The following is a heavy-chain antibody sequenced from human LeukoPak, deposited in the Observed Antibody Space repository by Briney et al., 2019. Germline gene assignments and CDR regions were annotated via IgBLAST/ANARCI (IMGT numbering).Heavy chain of an antibody. Sequence: SETLSLTCTVSGGSISSNNCYWGWIRQPPGKGLEWIGTISYSGSTWYNPSLKSRVTMSVDTSKNQFSLKLSSVTAADTAVYYCAVDYGDYLTYYWGQGTLVTVSS. CDR3: AVDYGDYLTYY. CDR2: ISYSGST. J-gene: IGHJ4*02. CDR1: GGSISSNNCY. D-gene: IGHD4-17*01. V-gene: IGHV4-39*01.